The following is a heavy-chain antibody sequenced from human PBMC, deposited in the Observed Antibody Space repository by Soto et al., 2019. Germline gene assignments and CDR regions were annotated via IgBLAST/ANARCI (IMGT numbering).Heavy chain of an antibody. Sequence: PGGSRRLSSAASGCTFSSYAGHGFRQAPGKGLEWVAVISYDGSNKYYADSVKGRFTISRDNSKNTLYLQMNSLRAEDTAVYYCARSYCSGGSCYPPDLDYWGQGT. CDR3: ARSYCSGGSCYPPDLDY. V-gene: IGHV3-30-3*01. D-gene: IGHD2-15*01. J-gene: IGHJ4*02. CDR1: GCTFSSYA. CDR2: ISYDGSNK.